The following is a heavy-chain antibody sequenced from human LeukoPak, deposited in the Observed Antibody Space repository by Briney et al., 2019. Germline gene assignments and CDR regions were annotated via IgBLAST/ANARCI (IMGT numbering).Heavy chain of an antibody. V-gene: IGHV4-39*01. Sequence: SETLSLTCTVSGGSISSSSYYWGWIRQPPGKGLEWIGSIYYSGSTYYNPSLKSRVTISVDTSKNQFSLKLSSVTAADTAVYYCARHGTSNGSSGFFDYWGRGTLVTVSS. CDR2: IYYSGST. D-gene: IGHD6-25*01. CDR1: GGSISSSSYY. J-gene: IGHJ4*02. CDR3: ARHGTSNGSSGFFDY.